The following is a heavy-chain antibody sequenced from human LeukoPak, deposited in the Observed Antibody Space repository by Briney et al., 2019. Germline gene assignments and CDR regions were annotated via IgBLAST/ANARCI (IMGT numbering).Heavy chain of an antibody. CDR2: IYYSEST. D-gene: IGHD3-10*01. V-gene: IGHV4-59*08. J-gene: IGHJ5*02. CDR1: GGSISSYY. Sequence: SETLSLTCTVSGGSISSYYWSWIRQPPGKGLEWIGYIYYSESTNYNPSLKSRVTISVDTSKNQFSLRLSSVTVADTAVYYCARTPLRGATFFTSYPNWFDTWGQGTLVTVSS. CDR3: ARTPLRGATFFTSYPNWFDT.